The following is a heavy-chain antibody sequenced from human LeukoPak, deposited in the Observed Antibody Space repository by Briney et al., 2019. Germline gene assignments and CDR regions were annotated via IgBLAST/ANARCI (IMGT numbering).Heavy chain of an antibody. CDR2: INSGGSDP. D-gene: IGHD1-14*01. Sequence: GGSLRLSCAASGFTFSSYWIHWVRQAPGKGLVWVSRINSGGSDPIYADSVKGRFTISRDNAQNTVYLQMNSLRAEDTAIYYCARGHSTGCFDYWGQGTLVTVSS. J-gene: IGHJ4*02. V-gene: IGHV3-74*01. CDR3: ARGHSTGCFDY. CDR1: GFTFSSYW.